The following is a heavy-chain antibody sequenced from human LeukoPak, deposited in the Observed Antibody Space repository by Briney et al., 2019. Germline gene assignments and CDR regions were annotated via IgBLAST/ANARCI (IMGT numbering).Heavy chain of an antibody. CDR3: TRSFNWGSDY. CDR2: IRSKANSYAT. CDR1: GFTFSDFA. J-gene: IGHJ4*02. D-gene: IGHD7-27*01. Sequence: GGSLRLSCVASGFTFSDFAIHWDRQASGKGLEWVGRIRSKANSYATTYAASMKGRFTISRDDSKNTAFLQMNSLKTEDTAIYYCTRSFNWGSDYWGQGTLVTVSS. V-gene: IGHV3-73*01.